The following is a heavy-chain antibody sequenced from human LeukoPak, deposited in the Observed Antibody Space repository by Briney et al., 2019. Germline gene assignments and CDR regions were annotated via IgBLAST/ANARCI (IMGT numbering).Heavy chain of an antibody. CDR2: IYYSGST. CDR1: GGSISSSSYY. D-gene: IGHD3-10*01. V-gene: IGHV4-39*01. CDR3: ARYGSGSYYNSYYFDY. J-gene: IGHJ4*02. Sequence: PSETLSLTCTVSGGSISSSSYYWGWIRQPPGKGLERIGSIYYSGSTYYNPSLKSRVTISVDTSKNQFSLKLSSVTAADTAVYYCARYGSGSYYNSYYFDYWGQGTLVTVSS.